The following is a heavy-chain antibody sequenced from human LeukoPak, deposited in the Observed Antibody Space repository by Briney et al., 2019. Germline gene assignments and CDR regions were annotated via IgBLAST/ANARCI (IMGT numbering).Heavy chain of an antibody. V-gene: IGHV4-39*01. Sequence: SETLSLTCTVSVCSISSRSHNWRWIRQPPGKGLEWIGTIYYSGSTHYNPSLKSRVTISVDTIKNPFSLTLSSVTAANPAVYYCAKTVTVDTALVMSHWGQGTLVTVSS. CDR3: AKTVTVDTALVMSH. CDR2: IYYSGST. D-gene: IGHD5-18*01. J-gene: IGHJ4*02. CDR1: VCSISSRSHN.